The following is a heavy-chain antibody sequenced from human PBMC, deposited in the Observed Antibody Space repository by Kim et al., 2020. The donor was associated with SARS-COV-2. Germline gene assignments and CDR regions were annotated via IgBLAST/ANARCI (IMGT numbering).Heavy chain of an antibody. D-gene: IGHD6-19*01. J-gene: IGHJ4*02. V-gene: IGHV3-21*01. Sequence: GGSLRLSCAASGFTFSSYSMNWVRQAPGKGLEWVSSISSSSSYIYYADSVKGRFTISRDNAKNSLYLQMNSLRAEDTAVYYCARAIAVAGYYFDYWGQGTLVTVSS. CDR3: ARAIAVAGYYFDY. CDR2: ISSSSSYI. CDR1: GFTFSSYS.